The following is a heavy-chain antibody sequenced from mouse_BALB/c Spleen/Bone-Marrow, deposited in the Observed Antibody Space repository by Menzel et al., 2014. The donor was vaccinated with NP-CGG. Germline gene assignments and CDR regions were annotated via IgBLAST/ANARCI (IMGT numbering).Heavy chain of an antibody. CDR3: ARDEDYAMDY. Sequence: EVMLVESGGGLVQPGGSRKLSCAASGFTFXSFGMHWVRQAPEKGLEWVAYISGGSSTIYYADTVKGRFTISRDNPKNTLFLQMTSLRSEDTAMYYCARDEDYAMDYWGQGTSVTVSS. CDR1: GFTFXSFG. V-gene: IGHV5-17*02. CDR2: ISGGSSTI. J-gene: IGHJ4*01.